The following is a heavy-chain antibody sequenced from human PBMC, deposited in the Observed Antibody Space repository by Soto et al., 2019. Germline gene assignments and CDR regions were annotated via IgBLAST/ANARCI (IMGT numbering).Heavy chain of an antibody. CDR2: IIPILGIA. J-gene: IGHJ1*01. CDR1: GGTFSSYT. Sequence: QVQLVQSGAEVKKPGSSVKVSCKASGGTFSSYTISWVRQAPGQGLEWMGRIIPILGIANYAQKVQGRVTITADKSTSTAYMELSSLRSEDTAVYYCARLPTTVTTQYFQHWGQGTLVTVSS. CDR3: ARLPTTVTTQYFQH. V-gene: IGHV1-69*02. D-gene: IGHD4-17*01.